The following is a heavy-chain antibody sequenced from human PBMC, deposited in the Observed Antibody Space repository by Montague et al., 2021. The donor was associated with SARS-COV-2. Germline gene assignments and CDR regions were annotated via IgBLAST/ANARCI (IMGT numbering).Heavy chain of an antibody. CDR2: IYLSGGA. CDR1: GGSFSPYY. Sequence: SETLSLTCTVSGGSFSPYYWSWIRQPPGKGLEWIGHIYLSGGANYNPSLKSRVAISVDTSKNEISLKLKSVTAADTAVYYCARDVPYEALEPWGQGTLVTVSS. V-gene: IGHV4-59*01. J-gene: IGHJ5*02. CDR3: ARDVPYEALEP. D-gene: IGHD3-22*01.